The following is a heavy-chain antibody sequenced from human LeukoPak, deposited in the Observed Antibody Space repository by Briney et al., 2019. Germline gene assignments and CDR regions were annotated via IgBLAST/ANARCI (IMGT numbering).Heavy chain of an antibody. CDR2: IYSGGDT. CDR3: ARDVGGIFDS. D-gene: IGHD6-13*01. V-gene: IGHV3-53*01. Sequence: GGSLRLSCAASGFTVSSNFMTWVRQAPGKGLEWVSIIYSGGDTYYADSVKGRFTISRDNSKNTLYLQMNSLRAEGTAVYYCARDVGGIFDSWGQGTLVTVSS. J-gene: IGHJ4*02. CDR1: GFTVSSNF.